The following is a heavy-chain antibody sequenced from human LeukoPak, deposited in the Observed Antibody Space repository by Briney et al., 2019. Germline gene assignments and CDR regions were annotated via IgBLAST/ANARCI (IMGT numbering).Heavy chain of an antibody. Sequence: PSETLSLTLASHGMPFRGYYCNWLPTRQCPGTGLDWQGEINDSGSPHYNPCVRTRLPISENQPLHEFSPRLRSVTAADTAVYFCAKGATRRSFGEDYYYYMDVWGKGTTVTVSS. CDR3: AKGATRRSFGEDYYYYMDV. CDR1: GMPFRGYY. V-gene: IGHV4-34*01. CDR2: INDSGSP. J-gene: IGHJ6*03. D-gene: IGHD1-1*01.